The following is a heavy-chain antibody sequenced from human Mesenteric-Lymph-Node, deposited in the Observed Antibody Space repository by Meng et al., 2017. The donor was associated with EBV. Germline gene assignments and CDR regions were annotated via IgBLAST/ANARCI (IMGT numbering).Heavy chain of an antibody. CDR3: ARASYGSGSPLGESWFDP. J-gene: IGHJ5*02. CDR2: IHDSGST. V-gene: IGHV4-39*07. Sequence: LHSQESGPGLVKPSATLSLPCTVSGGSISSSRYYWGWIRQPPGKGLERIGYIHDSGSTYYNPSLKSRVTISADTSKNQFSLKLSSVTAADTAVYYCARASYGSGSPLGESWFDPWGQGTLVTASS. CDR1: GGSISSSRYY. D-gene: IGHD3-10*01.